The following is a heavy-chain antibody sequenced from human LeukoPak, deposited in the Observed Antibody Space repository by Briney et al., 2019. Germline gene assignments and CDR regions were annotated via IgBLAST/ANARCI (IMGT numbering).Heavy chain of an antibody. J-gene: IGHJ4*02. D-gene: IGHD5-12*01. V-gene: IGHV1-3*03. CDR1: GYDFTKYA. CDR2: IDAGNGRT. CDR3: ARDGATGLDY. Sequence: GASVKVSCKASGYDFTKYAVQWVRQAPGQRLEWMGWIDAGNGRTKYSPDFQGRVIISRDTSASIAYMELSSLRSDDMAVYYCARDGATGLDYWGQGTLVTVSS.